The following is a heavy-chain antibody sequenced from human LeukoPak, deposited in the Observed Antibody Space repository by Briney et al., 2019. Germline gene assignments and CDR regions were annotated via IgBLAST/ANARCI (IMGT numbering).Heavy chain of an antibody. J-gene: IGHJ4*02. CDR1: GGSISSSSYY. V-gene: IGHV4-39*01. CDR3: ARPNTAMASGFDY. CDR2: IYYSGST. Sequence: SETLSLTCTVSGGSISSSSYYWGWIRQPPGKGLEWIGSIYYSGSTYYNLSLKSRVTISVDTSKNQFSLKLSSVTAADTAVYYCARPNTAMASGFDYWGQGTLVTVSS. D-gene: IGHD5-18*01.